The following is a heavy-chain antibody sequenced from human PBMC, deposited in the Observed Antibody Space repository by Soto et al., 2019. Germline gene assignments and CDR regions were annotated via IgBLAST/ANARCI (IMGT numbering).Heavy chain of an antibody. CDR2: ISGSGGST. D-gene: IGHD6-19*01. CDR3: AKGWEGTEQWLVFEYFQH. CDR1: GFTFSSYA. V-gene: IGHV3-23*01. J-gene: IGHJ1*01. Sequence: EVQLLESGGGLVQPGGSLRLSCAASGFTFSSYAMSWVRQAPGKGLEWVSAISGSGGSTYYADSVKGRFTISRDNSKNTLYLQMNRLRAEDTAVYYCAKGWEGTEQWLVFEYFQHWGQGTLVTVSS.